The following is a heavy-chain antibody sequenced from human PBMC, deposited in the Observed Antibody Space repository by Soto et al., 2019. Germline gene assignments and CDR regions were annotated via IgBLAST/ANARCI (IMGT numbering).Heavy chain of an antibody. CDR1: GSTFSSYA. CDR2: IIPIFGTA. V-gene: IGHV1-69*01. Sequence: QVPLGQSGAGVKKPGSSGKVSFKASGSTFSSYAISWVGQGPGPGLEWMGGIIPIFGTANYAQKFQGRVTITADESTSTAYMELSSLRSEDTAVYYCARDSGGTTVAFGMDVWGQGTTVTVSS. D-gene: IGHD4-17*01. CDR3: ARDSGGTTVAFGMDV. J-gene: IGHJ6*02.